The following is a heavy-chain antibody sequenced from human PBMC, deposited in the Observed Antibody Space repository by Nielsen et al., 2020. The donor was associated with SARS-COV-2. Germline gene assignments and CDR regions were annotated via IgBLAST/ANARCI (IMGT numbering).Heavy chain of an antibody. CDR2: ISYDGSNK. V-gene: IGHV3-30*18. CDR1: GFTFSSYG. Sequence: GESLKISCAASGFTFSSYGMHWVRQAPGKGLEWVAVISYDGSNKYYADSVKGRFTISRDNSKNTLYLQMNSLRAEDTAVYYCAKDAYGSGNVRYWGQGTLVTVSS. D-gene: IGHD3-10*01. CDR3: AKDAYGSGNVRY. J-gene: IGHJ4*02.